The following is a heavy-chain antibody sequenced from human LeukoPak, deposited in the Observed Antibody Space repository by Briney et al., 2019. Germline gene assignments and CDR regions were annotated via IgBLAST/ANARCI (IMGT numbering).Heavy chain of an antibody. CDR2: IIPILGIA. Sequence: ASVKVSCKASGGTFSSYAISWVRQAPGQGLEWMGRIIPILGIANYAQKFQGRVTITADKSTSTAYMELSSLRSEDTAVYYCATPAEWNCSSTSCYFNYYGMDVWGQGTTVTVSS. CDR3: ATPAEWNCSSTSCYFNYYGMDV. J-gene: IGHJ6*02. D-gene: IGHD2-2*01. V-gene: IGHV1-69*04. CDR1: GGTFSSYA.